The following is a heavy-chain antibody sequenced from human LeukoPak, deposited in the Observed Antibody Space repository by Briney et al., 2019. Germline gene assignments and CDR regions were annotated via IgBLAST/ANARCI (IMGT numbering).Heavy chain of an antibody. J-gene: IGHJ6*02. V-gene: IGHV3-74*01. CDR2: IRGDGIVT. CDR3: AKGGDYYYYYGMDV. CDR1: EFTFSNYW. Sequence: GGSLRLSCVASEFTFSNYWIHWVRQAPGKGLVWVSRIRGDGIVTNYADSVEGRFTVSRDNAKNTVHLQMNSLRDDDTAVYYCAKGGDYYYYYGMDVWGQGTTVTVSS. D-gene: IGHD3-16*01.